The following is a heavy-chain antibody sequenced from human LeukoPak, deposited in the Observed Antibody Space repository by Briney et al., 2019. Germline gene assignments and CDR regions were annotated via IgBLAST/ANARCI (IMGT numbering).Heavy chain of an antibody. CDR3: ARGSKMLGYNWFDP. CDR1: GGSFSGYY. D-gene: IGHD1-26*01. V-gene: IGHV4-34*01. Sequence: SETLSLTCAVYGGSFSGYYWNWIRQPPGKGLEWIGEINHSGSTNYTPSLKSRVTISVDTSKNQFSLKLSSVTAADTAVYYCARGSKMLGYNWFDPWGQGTLVTVSS. CDR2: INHSGST. J-gene: IGHJ5*02.